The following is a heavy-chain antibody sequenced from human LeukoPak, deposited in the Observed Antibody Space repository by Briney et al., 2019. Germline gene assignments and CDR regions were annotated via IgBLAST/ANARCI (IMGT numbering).Heavy chain of an antibody. J-gene: IGHJ4*02. Sequence: SETLSLTCTVSGGSISSYFWSWIRQPPGKGLEWIGYIYSSGNTNYNPSLKSRVTISVDTSKNQFSLKLSSVTAADTAVYYCARTYGSGFFDYWGQGTLVTVSS. CDR3: ARTYGSGFFDY. CDR1: GGSISSYF. V-gene: IGHV4-59*01. D-gene: IGHD3-10*01. CDR2: IYSSGNT.